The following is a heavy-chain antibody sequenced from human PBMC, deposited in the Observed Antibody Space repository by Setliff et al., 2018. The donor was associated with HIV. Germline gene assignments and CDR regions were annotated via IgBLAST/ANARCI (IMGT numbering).Heavy chain of an antibody. CDR2: IYYSGST. Sequence: SETLSLTCTVSGGSIYGSDYYWGWIRQPPGKGLESIGSIYYSGSTYYKPSLKSRVTISVDTSKNQFSLKLSSVTAADTAVYYCARGGREYGVNYYYYYMDVWGKGTTVTVSS. CDR1: GGSIYGSDYY. D-gene: IGHD3-10*01. J-gene: IGHJ6*03. CDR3: ARGGREYGVNYYYYYMDV. V-gene: IGHV4-39*01.